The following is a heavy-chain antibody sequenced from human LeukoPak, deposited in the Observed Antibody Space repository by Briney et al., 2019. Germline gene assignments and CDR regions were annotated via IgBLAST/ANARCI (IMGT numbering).Heavy chain of an antibody. CDR1: GFTFSSYS. CDR3: ARDLDSGYDLGHVDY. V-gene: IGHV3-21*01. D-gene: IGHD5-12*01. J-gene: IGHJ4*02. Sequence: GGSLRLSCEASGFTFSSYSMNWVRQAPGKGLEWVSSISSSSSYIYYADSVKGRFTISRDNAKNSLYLQMNSLRAEDTAVYYCARDLDSGYDLGHVDYWGQGTLVTVSS. CDR2: ISSSSSYI.